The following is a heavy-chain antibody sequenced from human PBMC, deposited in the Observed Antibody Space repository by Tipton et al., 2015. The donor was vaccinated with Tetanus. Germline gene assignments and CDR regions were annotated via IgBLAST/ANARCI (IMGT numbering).Heavy chain of an antibody. CDR1: GGSICGGTFY. V-gene: IGHV4-39*01. D-gene: IGHD3-3*01. CDR3: ARHQSGYFTPFDY. J-gene: IGHJ4*02. Sequence: LRLSCTVSGGSICGGTFYWGWIRQPPGKGLEWIGSIYESGDTYYIPSLKSRVTISVDTPKNQFSLNLNSMAAADTGVYYCARHQSGYFTPFDYWGQGNLVTVSS. CDR2: IYESGDT.